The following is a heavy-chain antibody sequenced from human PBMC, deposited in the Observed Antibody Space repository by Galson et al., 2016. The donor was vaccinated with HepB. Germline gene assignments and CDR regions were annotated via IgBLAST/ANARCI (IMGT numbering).Heavy chain of an antibody. CDR1: EFTVSDHY. CDR2: SRNKANSYST. CDR3: GRYRTSGGGMDV. D-gene: IGHD3-16*01. Sequence: SLRLSCAASEFTVSDHYIDWIRQAPGKGLEWIGRSRNKANSYSTEYAASVQGRFTISRDVSQNSLYLQMNSLKTEDTAVYYCGRYRTSGGGMDVWGQGATVTVSS. J-gene: IGHJ6*02. V-gene: IGHV3-72*01.